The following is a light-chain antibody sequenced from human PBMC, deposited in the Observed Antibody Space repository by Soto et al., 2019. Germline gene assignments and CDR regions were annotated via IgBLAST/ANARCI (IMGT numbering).Light chain of an antibody. CDR3: MQSTQLPPT. CDR1: QRLLHITGETF. J-gene: IGKJ5*01. V-gene: IGKV2D-29*02. Sequence: IVMTQPTLSLSVAPGQPASISCKSSQRLLHITGETFLFWYLQKPGQSPQLLIYEVSTRVSGVPDRFSGSGSGTDFTLEISRVETDDVGIYYCMQSTQLPPTFGQGTRLENK. CDR2: EVS.